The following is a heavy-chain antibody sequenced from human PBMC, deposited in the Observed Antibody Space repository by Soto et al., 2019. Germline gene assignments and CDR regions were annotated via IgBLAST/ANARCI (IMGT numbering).Heavy chain of an antibody. J-gene: IGHJ6*02. CDR1: GGSISSSNW. V-gene: IGHV4-4*02. CDR2: IYHSGST. D-gene: IGHD2-2*01. Sequence: QVQLQESGPGLVKPSGTLSLTCAVSGGSISSSNWWSWVRQPPGKGLEWIGEIYHSGSTNYNPSLKSRVTISVDKSKSQFSLKLSSVTAADTAVYYCARDLGYCSSTSCYLYYYYGMDVWGQGTTVTVSS. CDR3: ARDLGYCSSTSCYLYYYYGMDV.